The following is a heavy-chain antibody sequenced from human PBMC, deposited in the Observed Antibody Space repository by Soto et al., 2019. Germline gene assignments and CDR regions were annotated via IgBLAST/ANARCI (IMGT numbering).Heavy chain of an antibody. CDR2: ISGSGGST. V-gene: IGHV3-23*01. CDR1: GFTFSSYA. CDR3: AKVGRRPHYGDHIDFDY. D-gene: IGHD4-17*01. J-gene: IGHJ4*02. Sequence: EVQLLESGGGLVQPGGSLRLSCAASGFTFSSYAMSWVRQAPGKGLEWVSAISGSGGSTYYADSVKGRFTISRDNSKNTLYLQMNSLRAEDTAVYYCAKVGRRPHYGDHIDFDYWGQGTLVTVSS.